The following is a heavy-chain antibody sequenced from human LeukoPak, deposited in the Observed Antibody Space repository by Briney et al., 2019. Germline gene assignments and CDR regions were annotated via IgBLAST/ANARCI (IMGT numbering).Heavy chain of an antibody. Sequence: SVKGRFTISRDNSENTLYLQMNSLRPEDTAVYYCARGGALTYSSGFDYWGRGTLVTVSS. J-gene: IGHJ4*02. D-gene: IGHD6-19*01. V-gene: IGHV3-30*01. CDR3: ARGGALTYSSGFDY.